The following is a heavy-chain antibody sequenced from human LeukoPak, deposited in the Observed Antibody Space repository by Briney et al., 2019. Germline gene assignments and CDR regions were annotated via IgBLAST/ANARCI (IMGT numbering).Heavy chain of an antibody. V-gene: IGHV1-2*02. D-gene: IGHD1-26*01. J-gene: IGHJ4*02. CDR3: ARGSIVGATFDYFDY. CDR2: IKPNSGGT. CDR1: GYTFTGYY. Sequence: ASVKVSCKASGYTFTGYYIHWVRQAPGQGLEWMGWIKPNSGGTNYAQKFQGRVTMTRDTSISTAYMELSRLRSDDTAVYYCARGSIVGATFDYFDYWGQGTLVTVSS.